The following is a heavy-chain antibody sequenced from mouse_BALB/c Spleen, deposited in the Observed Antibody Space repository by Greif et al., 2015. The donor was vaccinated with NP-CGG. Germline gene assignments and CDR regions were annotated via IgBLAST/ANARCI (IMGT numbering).Heavy chain of an antibody. V-gene: IGHV7-3*02. CDR1: GFTFTDYY. Sequence: EVKVVESGGGLVQPGGSLRLSCATSGFTFTDYYMSWVRQPPGKALEWLGFIRNKANGYTTEYSASVKGRFTISRDNSQSILYLQMNALRAEDSATYYCARIGPGGFAYWGQGTLVTVSA. CDR2: IRNKANGYTT. J-gene: IGHJ3*01. CDR3: ARIGPGGFAY.